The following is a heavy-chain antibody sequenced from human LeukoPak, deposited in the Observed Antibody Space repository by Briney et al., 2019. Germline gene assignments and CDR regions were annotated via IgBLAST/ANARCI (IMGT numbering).Heavy chain of an antibody. V-gene: IGHV4-31*03. CDR1: GGSISSGDYY. D-gene: IGHD1-7*01. CDR2: IYYSGST. Sequence: SETLSLTCTVSGGSISSGDYYWSWIRQHPGKGLEWIGYIYYSGSTYYNPSLKSRATISLDTSKKQFSLKLGSVTAADTAVYYCARAYLELRAAYYYGMDVWGQGTTVTVSS. CDR3: ARAYLELRAAYYYGMDV. J-gene: IGHJ6*02.